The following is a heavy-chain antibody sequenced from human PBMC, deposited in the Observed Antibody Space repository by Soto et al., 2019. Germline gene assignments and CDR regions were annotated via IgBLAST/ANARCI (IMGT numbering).Heavy chain of an antibody. CDR2: ISSSSSYT. D-gene: IGHD5-12*01. CDR1: GFTFSDYY. CDR3: AREVEMATIGDFHYFDY. V-gene: IGHV3-11*05. J-gene: IGHJ4*02. Sequence: PGGSLRLSCAGSGFTFSDYYVSWIRQAPGKGLEWVSYISSSSSYTNYADSVKGRFTISRDNAKNSLYLQMNSLRAEDTAVYYCAREVEMATIGDFHYFDYWGQGTLVTVSS.